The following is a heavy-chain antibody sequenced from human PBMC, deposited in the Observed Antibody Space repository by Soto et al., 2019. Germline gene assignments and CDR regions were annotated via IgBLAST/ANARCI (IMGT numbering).Heavy chain of an antibody. D-gene: IGHD3-10*01. CDR2: IYYSGNS. Sequence: QVQLQESGPGLLKTSQTLALTCSVSGASITSDGYYWSWIRQFPGKGLEWIGHIYYSGNSYYNLSLGSRLLISVDTSKNQFSLKLSPVTAADTAVYYCARTVGSGSPDFDYWGQGILVTVSS. CDR3: ARTVGSGSPDFDY. V-gene: IGHV4-31*03. CDR1: GASITSDGYY. J-gene: IGHJ4*02.